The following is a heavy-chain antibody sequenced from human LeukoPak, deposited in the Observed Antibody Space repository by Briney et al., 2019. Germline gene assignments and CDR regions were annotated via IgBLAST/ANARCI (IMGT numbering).Heavy chain of an antibody. CDR3: ARGRSSGSYSEGHQFDP. V-gene: IGHV1-8*01. Sequence: ASVKVSCKASGYTFTSYDINWVRQATGQGLEWMGWMNPNSGNTGYAQKFQGRVTMTRNTSISTAYMELSSLRSEDTAVYYCARGRSSGSYSEGHQFDPWGQGTLVTVSS. D-gene: IGHD1-26*01. CDR1: GYTFTSYD. J-gene: IGHJ5*02. CDR2: MNPNSGNT.